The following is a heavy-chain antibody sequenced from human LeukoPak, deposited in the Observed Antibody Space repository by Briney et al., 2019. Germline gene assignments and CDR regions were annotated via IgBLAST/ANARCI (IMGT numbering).Heavy chain of an antibody. CDR3: ARDLTWDSSVGLDY. CDR1: GYTFTSYG. Sequence: GASVKVSCKASGYTFTSYGISWVRQAPGQGREWMGWISAYNGNTNYAQKLQGRVTMTTDTSTSAAYMELRSLRSDDTAVYYCARDLTWDSSVGLDYWGQGTLVTVSS. J-gene: IGHJ4*02. D-gene: IGHD6-19*01. CDR2: ISAYNGNT. V-gene: IGHV1-18*01.